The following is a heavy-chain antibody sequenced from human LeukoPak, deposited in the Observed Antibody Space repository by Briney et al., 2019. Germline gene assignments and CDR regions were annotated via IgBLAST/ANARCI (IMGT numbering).Heavy chain of an antibody. CDR3: ARDLGGLGELSYAQHFDY. V-gene: IGHV1-69*13. D-gene: IGHD3-16*02. CDR1: GYTFTGYY. CDR2: IIPIFGTA. J-gene: IGHJ4*02. Sequence: PLASVKVSCKASGYTFTGYYMHWVRQAPGQGLEWMGGIIPIFGTANYAQKFQGRVTITADESTSTAYMELSSLRSEDTAVYYCARDLGGLGELSYAQHFDYWGQGTLVTVSS.